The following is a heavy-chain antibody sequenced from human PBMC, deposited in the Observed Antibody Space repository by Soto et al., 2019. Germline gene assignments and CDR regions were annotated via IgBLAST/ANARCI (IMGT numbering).Heavy chain of an antibody. V-gene: IGHV1-8*01. CDR1: GYTFTSYD. CDR3: AIDYDFWSGYFLPYGMDV. CDR2: MNPNSGNT. D-gene: IGHD3-3*01. J-gene: IGHJ6*02. Sequence: QVQLVQSGAEVKKPGASVKVSCKASGYTFTSYDINWVRQATGQGLEWMGWMNPNSGNTGYAQKFQGRVTMTRNTAISTAYMDLSSLRCADTAVYYCAIDYDFWSGYFLPYGMDVWGQETTVTVSS.